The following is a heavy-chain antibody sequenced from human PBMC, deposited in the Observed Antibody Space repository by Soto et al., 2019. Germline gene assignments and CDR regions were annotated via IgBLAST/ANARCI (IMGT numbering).Heavy chain of an antibody. CDR3: ARGGSGYCSSTSCYLYY. D-gene: IGHD2-2*01. Sequence: EVQLVESGGGLVQPGGSLRLSCAASGFTFSSYSMNWVRQAPGKGLEWVSYISSSSTIYYADSVKGRFTMSRDNAKNSLYLQMNSLRDEDTAVYYCARGGSGYCSSTSCYLYYWGQGTLVTVSS. CDR1: GFTFSSYS. CDR2: ISSSSTI. V-gene: IGHV3-48*02. J-gene: IGHJ4*02.